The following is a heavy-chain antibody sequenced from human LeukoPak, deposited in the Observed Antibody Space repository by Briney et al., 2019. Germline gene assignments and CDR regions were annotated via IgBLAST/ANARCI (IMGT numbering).Heavy chain of an antibody. J-gene: IGHJ4*02. CDR3: ARDSAAGTNYFDY. D-gene: IGHD6-19*01. CDR2: ISAYNGNT. Sequence: GASVKVSCKASGYTFTSYGISWVRQAPGQGLEWMGYISAYNGNTNYPKGLQGRVTMPTDTSTSTAYMELGSLRSDDTAVYYCARDSAAGTNYFDYWGQGTLVTVSS. CDR1: GYTFTSYG. V-gene: IGHV1-18*01.